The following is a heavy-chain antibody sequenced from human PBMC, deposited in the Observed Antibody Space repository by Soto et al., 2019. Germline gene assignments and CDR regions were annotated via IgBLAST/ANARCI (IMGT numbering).Heavy chain of an antibody. CDR1: GGSISSYY. D-gene: IGHD3-22*01. J-gene: IGHJ1*01. V-gene: IGHV4-4*07. CDR3: AGEPRRYYYDSSGYFEEYFQH. Sequence: ASETLSLTCTVSGGSISSYYWSWIRQPAGKGLEWIGRIYTSGSTNYNPSLKSRVTMSVDTSKNQFSLKLSSVTAADTAVYYCAGEPRRYYYDSSGYFEEYFQHWGQGTLVTVSS. CDR2: IYTSGST.